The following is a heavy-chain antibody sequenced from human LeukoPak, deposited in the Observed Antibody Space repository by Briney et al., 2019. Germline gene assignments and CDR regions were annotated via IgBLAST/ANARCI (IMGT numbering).Heavy chain of an antibody. CDR2: ISWNSGSI. D-gene: IGHD2-2*01. CDR1: GFTFDDYA. Sequence: GGSLRLSCAASGFTFDDYAMHWVRQAPGKGLEWVSGISWNSGSIGYPDSVKGRFTISRDNAKNSLYLQMNSLRAEDTALYYCAKDSGIYCSSTSCYPSHFDYWGQGTLVTVSS. J-gene: IGHJ4*02. CDR3: AKDSGIYCSSTSCYPSHFDY. V-gene: IGHV3-9*01.